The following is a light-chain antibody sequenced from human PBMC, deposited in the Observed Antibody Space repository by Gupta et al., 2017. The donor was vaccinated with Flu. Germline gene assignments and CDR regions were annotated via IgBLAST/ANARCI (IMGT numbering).Light chain of an antibody. CDR1: QSISSY. J-gene: IGKJ1*01. CDR3: QQSYSTSWT. Sequence: DIQMPQSHSSVSASVGDTVTISCPASQSISSYLNWYQQKPGKAPKLLIYAASSWQSGVPSRFSGSGSGTDFTLTISSLQPEDFATYYCQQSYSTSWTFGQGTKVEIK. V-gene: IGKV1-39*01. CDR2: AAS.